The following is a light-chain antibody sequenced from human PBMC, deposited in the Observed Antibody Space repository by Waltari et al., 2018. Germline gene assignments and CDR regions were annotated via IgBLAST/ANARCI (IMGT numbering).Light chain of an antibody. CDR1: SSDVGGYNS. Sequence: QSALTQPASVSGSPGQSITISCTGTSSDVGGYNSFSWYQQYPGKAPKLMIYDVTYRPSGVSTRFSGSKSGNTASLTISGLQAEDEADYYCSSYTTTGTVIFGGGTKLTVL. J-gene: IGLJ2*01. CDR3: SSYTTTGTVI. CDR2: DVT. V-gene: IGLV2-14*03.